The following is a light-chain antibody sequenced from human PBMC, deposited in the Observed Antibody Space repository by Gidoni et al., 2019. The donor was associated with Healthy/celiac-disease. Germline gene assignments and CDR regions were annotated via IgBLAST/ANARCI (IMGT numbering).Light chain of an antibody. CDR2: DAS. Sequence: EIVLTQSLATLSLSPGERATLSCRASQSVSSYLAWYQQKPGQAPRLLIYDASNRATGIPARFSGSGSGTDFTLTISSLEPEDFAVYYCQQRSNWPRLYTFGQGTKLEIK. CDR1: QSVSSY. CDR3: QQRSNWPRLYT. V-gene: IGKV3-11*01. J-gene: IGKJ2*01.